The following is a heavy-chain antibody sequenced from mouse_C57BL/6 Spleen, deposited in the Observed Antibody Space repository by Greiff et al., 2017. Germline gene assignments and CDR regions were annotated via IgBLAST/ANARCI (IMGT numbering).Heavy chain of an antibody. CDR3: ARKDYDYDEGYYYAMDY. D-gene: IGHD2-4*01. CDR1: GYAFSSYW. V-gene: IGHV1-80*01. J-gene: IGHJ4*01. Sequence: VQVVESGAELVKPGASVKISCKASGYAFSSYWMNWVKQRPGKGLEWIGQIYPGDGDTNYNGKFKGKATLTADKSSSTAYMQLSSLTSEDSAVYFCARKDYDYDEGYYYAMDYWGQGTSVTVSS. CDR2: IYPGDGDT.